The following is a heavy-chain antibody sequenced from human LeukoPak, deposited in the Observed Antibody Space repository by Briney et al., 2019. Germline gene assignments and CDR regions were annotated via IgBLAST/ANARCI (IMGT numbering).Heavy chain of an antibody. Sequence: GGSLRLSCAASGFTFNTYWMHWVRQAPGKGLVWVSHINPDGSQTNYADSVTGRFTISRDNAKNTLYLQMNSLRAEDTAVYYCARDNRGLLRFGYFDYWGQGTLVTVSS. CDR3: ARDNRGLLRFGYFDY. CDR2: INPDGSQT. V-gene: IGHV3-74*01. D-gene: IGHD5/OR15-5a*01. J-gene: IGHJ4*02. CDR1: GFTFNTYW.